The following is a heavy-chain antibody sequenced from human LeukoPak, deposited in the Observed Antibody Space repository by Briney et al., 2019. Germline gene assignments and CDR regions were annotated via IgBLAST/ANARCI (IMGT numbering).Heavy chain of an antibody. CDR3: ARDLGYGGFDWAP. CDR1: GGSFSAYY. V-gene: IGHV4-34*01. Sequence: SETLSLTCVVYGGSFSAYYWSWIRQPPGKGLEWIGEINNSGSTNYNPSLKSRVTISVDTSKNQFSLNLTSVTAADAAVYYCARDLGYGGFDWAPWGQGTLVTVSS. CDR2: INNSGST. J-gene: IGHJ5*02. D-gene: IGHD5-12*01.